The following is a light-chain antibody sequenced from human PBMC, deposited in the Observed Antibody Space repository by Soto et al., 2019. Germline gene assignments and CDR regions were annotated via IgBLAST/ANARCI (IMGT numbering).Light chain of an antibody. CDR1: TSNIESHS. CDR2: TNN. Sequence: QPVLTQPPSASGTPGQRITIFCYGSTSNIESHSVNWFQQVPGTAPKLLINTNNQRPSGAPERFSASKSGASASLAINGLQSEDEATYYCATWDDSRKGVFGTGTKLTVL. J-gene: IGLJ1*01. V-gene: IGLV1-44*01. CDR3: ATWDDSRKGV.